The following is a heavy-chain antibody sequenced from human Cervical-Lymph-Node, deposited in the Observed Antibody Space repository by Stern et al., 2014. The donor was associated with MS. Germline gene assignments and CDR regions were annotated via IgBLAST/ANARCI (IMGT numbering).Heavy chain of an antibody. CDR1: GLTFEDYA. D-gene: IGHD5-18*01. CDR3: VKDTAAIAGYSYGFDY. J-gene: IGHJ4*02. V-gene: IGHV3-9*01. Sequence: EVQLVESGGGLVQPGRSPRLSCAASGLTFEDYAMHWVRQVPGKGLEWVSGLSWNSDNIRYADSVKGRFSISRDNAKNSLYLEMKSLRAEDTAFYYCVKDTAAIAGYSYGFDYWGQGTLVTVS. CDR2: LSWNSDNI.